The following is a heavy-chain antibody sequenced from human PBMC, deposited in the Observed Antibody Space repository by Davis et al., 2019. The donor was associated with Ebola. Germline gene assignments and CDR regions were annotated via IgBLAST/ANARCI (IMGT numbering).Heavy chain of an antibody. CDR3: ARHPYDFWSGNLDY. V-gene: IGHV4-39*01. Sequence: PSETLSLTCTVSGGSISSGDYYWGWIRQPPGEGLEWIASIYYTGNIYYNPSLKSRVTISVDTSNNQFSLNLRSVTAADTAVYYCARHPYDFWSGNLDYWGQGALVTVSS. D-gene: IGHD3-3*01. J-gene: IGHJ4*02. CDR2: IYYTGNI. CDR1: GGSISSGDYY.